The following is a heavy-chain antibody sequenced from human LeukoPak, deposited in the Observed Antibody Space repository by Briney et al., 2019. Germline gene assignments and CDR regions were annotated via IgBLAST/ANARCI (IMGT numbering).Heavy chain of an antibody. J-gene: IGHJ4*02. CDR3: ARDIWFGEFQYFDY. CDR2: INPNSGGT. V-gene: IGHV1-2*02. CDR1: GYTFTGYY. Sequence: GASVKVSCKASGYTFTGYYMHWVRQAPGQGLEWMGWINPNSGGTNYAQKFQGRVTMTRDTSISTAYMELSRLRSDDTAVYYCARDIWFGEFQYFDYWGQGTLVTVSS. D-gene: IGHD3-10*01.